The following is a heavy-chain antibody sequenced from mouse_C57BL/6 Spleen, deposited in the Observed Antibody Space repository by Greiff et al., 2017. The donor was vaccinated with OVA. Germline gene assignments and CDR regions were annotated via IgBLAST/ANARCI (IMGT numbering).Heavy chain of an antibody. Sequence: VQLQQSGPELVKPGASVKISCKASGYTFTDYYMNWVKQSHGKSLEWIGDINPNNGGTSYNQKFKGKATLTVDKSSSTAYMELRSLTSEDSAVYYCARVPFTTVVATGAMDYWGQGTSVTVSS. CDR2: INPNNGGT. CDR3: ARVPFTTVVATGAMDY. V-gene: IGHV1-26*01. CDR1: GYTFTDYY. J-gene: IGHJ4*01. D-gene: IGHD1-1*01.